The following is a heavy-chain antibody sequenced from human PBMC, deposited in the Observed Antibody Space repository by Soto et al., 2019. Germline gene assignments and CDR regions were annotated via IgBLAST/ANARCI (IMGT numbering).Heavy chain of an antibody. V-gene: IGHV3-66*01. CDR2: IYSGGST. CDR1: GFTVSSNY. CDR3: ARGTSLRYFDSLSPPYYFDY. D-gene: IGHD3-9*01. J-gene: IGHJ4*02. Sequence: GGSLRLSCAASGFTVSSNYMSWVRQAPGKGLEWVSVIYSGGSTFYGDCVKGRFTISRDNSNNTLYLQMNSLRAEDTAVYYCARGTSLRYFDSLSPPYYFDYWGQGTLVTVSS.